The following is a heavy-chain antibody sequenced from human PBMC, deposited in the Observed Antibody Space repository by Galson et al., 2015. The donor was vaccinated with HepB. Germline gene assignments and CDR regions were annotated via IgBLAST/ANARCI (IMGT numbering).Heavy chain of an antibody. CDR3: AGDTYYGVVIAHDAFDI. D-gene: IGHD3-3*01. V-gene: IGHV1-18*01. CDR1: GYTFATYG. J-gene: IGHJ3*02. Sequence: SVKVSCKASGYTFATYGISWVRQAPGQGLEWMGWISGYNGNTYYAQKFQGRVTMTTDTSTSTAYMELRSLRSDDTAVYYCAGDTYYGVVIAHDAFDIWSQGTMVTVSS. CDR2: ISGYNGNT.